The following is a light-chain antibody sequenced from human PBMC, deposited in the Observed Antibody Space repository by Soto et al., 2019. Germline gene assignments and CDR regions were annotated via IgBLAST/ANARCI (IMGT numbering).Light chain of an antibody. CDR1: SSNIGAGYG. V-gene: IGLV1-40*01. Sequence: QSVLTQLPSVSGAPGQRVTISCTGSSSNIGAGYGVHWYQQLPGTAPKLLISANTNRPSGVPDRISGSKSGTSASLAITGLQAEDEADYYCQSYDSSLSGWVFGGGTKLTVL. CDR3: QSYDSSLSGWV. J-gene: IGLJ3*02. CDR2: ANT.